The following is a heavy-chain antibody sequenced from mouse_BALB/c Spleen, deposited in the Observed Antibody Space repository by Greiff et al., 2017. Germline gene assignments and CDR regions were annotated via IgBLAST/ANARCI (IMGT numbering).Heavy chain of an antibody. J-gene: IGHJ3*01. CDR2: IRNKANGYTT. Sequence: EVQGVESGGGLVQPGGSLRLSCATSGFTFTDYYMSWVRQPPGKALEWLGFIRNKANGYTTEYSASVKGRFTISRDNSQSILYLQMNTLRAEDSATYYCARGYYGGAWFAYWGQGTLVTVSA. V-gene: IGHV7-3*02. CDR3: ARGYYGGAWFAY. D-gene: IGHD1-1*01. CDR1: GFTFTDYY.